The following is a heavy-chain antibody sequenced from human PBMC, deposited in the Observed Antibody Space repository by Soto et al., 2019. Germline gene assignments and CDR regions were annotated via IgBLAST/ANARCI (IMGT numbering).Heavy chain of an antibody. CDR3: ASFLYYDFWSGYYNPLAGWFDP. J-gene: IGHJ5*02. Sequence: SETLSLACTVSGGSISSYYWSWIRQPPGKGLEWIGYIYYSGSTNYNPSLKSRVTISVDTSKNQFSLKLSSVTAADTAVYYCASFLYYDFWSGYYNPLAGWFDPWGQGTLVTVSS. V-gene: IGHV4-59*01. CDR2: IYYSGST. CDR1: GGSISSYY. D-gene: IGHD3-3*01.